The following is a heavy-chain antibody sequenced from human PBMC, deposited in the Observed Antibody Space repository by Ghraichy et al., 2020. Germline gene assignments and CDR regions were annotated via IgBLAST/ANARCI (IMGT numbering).Heavy chain of an antibody. V-gene: IGHV4-34*01. CDR3: ASITIFGVVTTDYNWFDP. CDR1: GGSFSGYY. J-gene: IGHJ5*02. D-gene: IGHD3-3*01. Sequence: LSLTCAVYGGSFSGYYWSWIRQPPGKGLEWIGEINHSGSTNYNPSLKSRVTISVDTSKNQFSLKLSSVTAADTAVYYCASITIFGVVTTDYNWFDPWGQGTLVTVSS. CDR2: INHSGST.